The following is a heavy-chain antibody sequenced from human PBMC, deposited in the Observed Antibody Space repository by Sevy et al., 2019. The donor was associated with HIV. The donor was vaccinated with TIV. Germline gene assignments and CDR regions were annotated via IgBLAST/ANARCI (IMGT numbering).Heavy chain of an antibody. D-gene: IGHD3-3*01. J-gene: IGHJ4*02. CDR3: ALSRYDFGGGYPYYFDY. CDR1: GFTFSSYS. Sequence: GGSLRLSCAASGFTFSSYSMNWVRQAPGKGLEWVSSISSSSSYIYYADSVKGRFTISRDNAKNSLYLQMNSLRAEDMGVYYCALSRYDFGGGYPYYFDYWGQGTLVTVSS. CDR2: ISSSSSYI. V-gene: IGHV3-21*01.